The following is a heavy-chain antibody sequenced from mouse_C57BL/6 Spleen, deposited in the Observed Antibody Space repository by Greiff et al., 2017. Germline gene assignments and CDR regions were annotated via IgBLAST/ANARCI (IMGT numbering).Heavy chain of an antibody. Sequence: VQLQQSGAELVMPGASVKLSCKASGYTFTSYWMHWVKQRPGQGLEWIGEIDPSDSYTNYNQKFKGKSTLTVDKSSSTAYMQLSSLTSEDSAVYYCARDGLLAYWGQGTLVTVSA. J-gene: IGHJ3*01. CDR2: IDPSDSYT. CDR1: GYTFTSYW. V-gene: IGHV1-69*01. CDR3: ARDGLLAY. D-gene: IGHD1-2*01.